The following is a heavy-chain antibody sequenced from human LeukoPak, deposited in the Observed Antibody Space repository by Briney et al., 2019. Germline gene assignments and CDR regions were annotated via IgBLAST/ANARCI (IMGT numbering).Heavy chain of an antibody. V-gene: IGHV3-23*01. CDR2: ISGSGGST. CDR3: ARPLYRGFSGGMDV. D-gene: IGHD2-8*02. CDR1: GFTFSSYA. Sequence: PGGSLRLSCAASGFTFSSYAMSWVRQAPGKGLEWVSAISGSGGSTYYADSVKGRFTISRDNAKNTLYLQMNSLRAEDTAVYYCARPLYRGFSGGMDVWGQGTTVTVSS. J-gene: IGHJ6*02.